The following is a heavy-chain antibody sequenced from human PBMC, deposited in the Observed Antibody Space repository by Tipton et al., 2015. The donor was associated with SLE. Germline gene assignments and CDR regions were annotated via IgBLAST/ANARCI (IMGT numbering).Heavy chain of an antibody. V-gene: IGHV4-59*01. CDR3: ARGSGGTGYYYSFPDY. Sequence: LRLSCTVSGGPISSYYWSWIRQPSGKGLEWIGYIYYSGSTNYNPSLKSRVTISVDTSKNQFSLKLSSVTAADTAVYYCARGSGGTGYYYSFPDYWGQGTRVAGPS. D-gene: IGHD3-22*01. CDR2: IYYSGST. J-gene: IGHJ4*02. CDR1: GGPISSYY.